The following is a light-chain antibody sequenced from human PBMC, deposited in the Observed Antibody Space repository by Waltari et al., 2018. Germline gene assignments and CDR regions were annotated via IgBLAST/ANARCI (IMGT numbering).Light chain of an antibody. CDR1: NIGDRT. V-gene: IGLV3-21*03. CDR2: DDS. CDR3: QVWDDSSDHVV. Sequence: SYVLTQPPSVSVAPGKTAMITCGADNIGDRTVHWYQQRPGQAPVLVVVDDSDRPSGIHERFSGSNSGDTATLTISRVEAGDEADYSCQVWDDSSDHVVFGGGTKLTVL. J-gene: IGLJ2*01.